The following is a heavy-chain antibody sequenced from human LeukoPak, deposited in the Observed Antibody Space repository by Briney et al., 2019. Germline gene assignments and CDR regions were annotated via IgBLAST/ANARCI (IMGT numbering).Heavy chain of an antibody. Sequence: GSSVKVSCKASGGTLSSTVITWVRQAPGQGLEWMGRIIPILGFANYAQKFQGRVTITADTSANIAYMELSSLTSGDTTVYYCARDQSRDGYNPLYYYGLDVWGQGTTITVSS. CDR1: GGTLSSTV. V-gene: IGHV1-69*04. CDR3: ARDQSRDGYNPLYYYGLDV. CDR2: IIPILGFA. D-gene: IGHD5-24*01. J-gene: IGHJ6*02.